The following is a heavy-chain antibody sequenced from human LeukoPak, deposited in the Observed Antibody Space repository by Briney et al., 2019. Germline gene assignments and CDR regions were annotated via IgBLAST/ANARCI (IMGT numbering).Heavy chain of an antibody. CDR1: GGSLSSGGYY. CDR2: LLDSGST. J-gene: IGHJ5*02. V-gene: IGHV4-61*08. Sequence: SQTLSLTCTVSGGSLSSGGYYWSWIRQPPGKGLEWIGYLLDSGSTNYNPSLKSRVTISVDTSKSQFSLRLSSVTAADTAVYYCARHRSGSSWFAPWGQGTLVTVSS. D-gene: IGHD6-19*01. CDR3: ARHRSGSSWFAP.